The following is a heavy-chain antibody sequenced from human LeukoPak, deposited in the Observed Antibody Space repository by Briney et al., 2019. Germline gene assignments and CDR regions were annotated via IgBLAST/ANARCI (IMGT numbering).Heavy chain of an antibody. CDR2: INPSGGST. CDR3: ARTDSSIGGVDY. CDR1: GYTFTNYG. D-gene: IGHD6-19*01. V-gene: IGHV1-46*01. J-gene: IGHJ4*02. Sequence: ASVKVSCKASGYTFTNYGFSWVRQAPGQGLEWMGIINPSGGSTSYAQKFQGRVTMTRDTSTSTVYMELSSLRSEDTAVYYCARTDSSIGGVDYWGQGTLVTVSS.